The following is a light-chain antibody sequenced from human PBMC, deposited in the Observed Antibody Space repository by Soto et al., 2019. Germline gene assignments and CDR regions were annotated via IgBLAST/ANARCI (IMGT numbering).Light chain of an antibody. Sequence: QSVLTQPPSVSGAPGQRVTISCTGSSSNIGAGYDVHWYQQLPGKAPNLLIFGNDNRPLGVPDRFSGSKSGTSASLAITGLRAEDEADYYCQSFDSSLSAYVFAAGTKVTVL. CDR3: QSFDSSLSAYV. CDR2: GND. J-gene: IGLJ1*01. V-gene: IGLV1-40*01. CDR1: SSNIGAGYD.